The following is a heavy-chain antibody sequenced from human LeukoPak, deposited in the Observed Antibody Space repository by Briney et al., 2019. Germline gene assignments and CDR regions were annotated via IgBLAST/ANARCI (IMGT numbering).Heavy chain of an antibody. D-gene: IGHD3-22*01. J-gene: IGHJ4*02. CDR3: ARGGRDYYDSSGYYYDY. CDR2: ITGSGGST. Sequence: GGSLRLSCAASGFTFSSYALSWVRQAPGKGLEWVSGITGSGGSTFYADSVKSRFTISRDNSKNTLYLEMNSLRAEDTAVYYCARGGRDYYDSSGYYYDYWGQGTLVTVSS. V-gene: IGHV3-23*01. CDR1: GFTFSSYA.